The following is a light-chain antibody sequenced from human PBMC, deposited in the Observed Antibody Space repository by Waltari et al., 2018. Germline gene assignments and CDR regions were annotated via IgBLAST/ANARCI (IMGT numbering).Light chain of an antibody. Sequence: QPVLTQPPSASASLGASVPLTRTLSSGYSNYKVDCYPQSPGKGPRFVMRVGTGGIVGSKGDGIPDRFSVLGSGLNRYLTIKNIQEEDESDYHCGADHGSGSNFVWVFGGGTKLTVL. CDR3: GADHGSGSNFVWV. CDR2: VGTGGIVG. CDR1: SGYSNYK. J-gene: IGLJ3*02. V-gene: IGLV9-49*01.